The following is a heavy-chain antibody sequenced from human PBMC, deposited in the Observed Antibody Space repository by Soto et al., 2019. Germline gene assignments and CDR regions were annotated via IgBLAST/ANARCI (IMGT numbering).Heavy chain of an antibody. V-gene: IGHV1-69*13. CDR1: GGTFSSYA. D-gene: IGHD6-19*01. CDR2: IIPIFGTA. J-gene: IGHJ6*02. Sequence: GASVKVSCKASGGTFSSYAISWVRQAPGQGLEWMGGIIPIFGTANYAQKFQGRVTITADESTSTAYMELSSLRSEDTAVYYCARAIAVADYYYYGMDVWGQGTTVTVSS. CDR3: ARAIAVADYYYYGMDV.